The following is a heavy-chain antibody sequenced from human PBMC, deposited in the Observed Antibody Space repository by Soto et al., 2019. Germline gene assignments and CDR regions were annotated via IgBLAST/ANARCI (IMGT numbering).Heavy chain of an antibody. CDR3: ARDVGSSSWHALDI. V-gene: IGHV3-33*01. D-gene: IGHD6-13*01. J-gene: IGHJ3*02. CDR1: RFTFSTYL. Sequence: QVQLVESGGGVVQPGESLRLYCAASRFTFSTYLMHWVRQAPGKGLEWVAVIYSDGATEYYGDSVKGRFIISRDNSRSTLYVQMNDLRVEDTAVYFCARDVGSSSWHALDIWGQGTMVSVSS. CDR2: IYSDGATE.